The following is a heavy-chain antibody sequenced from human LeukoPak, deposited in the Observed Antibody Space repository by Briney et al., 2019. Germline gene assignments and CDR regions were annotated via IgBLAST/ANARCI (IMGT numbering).Heavy chain of an antibody. CDR3: VPGGHFSSKSLYYFDY. D-gene: IGHD6-13*01. J-gene: IGHJ4*02. CDR2: ISYDGTNK. CDR1: GFTFSNYA. V-gene: IGHV3-30-3*01. Sequence: GGSLRLSCATSGFTFSNYAMNWVRQPPGKGLEWVAIISYDGTNKGYADSVKGRFTISRDNSKNTQYLQMNSLRADDTAVYYCVPGGHFSSKSLYYFDYWGQGTLVTVSS.